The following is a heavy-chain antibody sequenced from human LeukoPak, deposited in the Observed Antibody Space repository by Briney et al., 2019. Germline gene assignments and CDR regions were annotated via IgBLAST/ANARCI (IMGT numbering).Heavy chain of an antibody. CDR2: ISATGYTT. D-gene: IGHD2-2*01. Sequence: PGGSLRLSCAASGFILSTYAMSWVRQAPGKGLEWVSAISATGYTTYYADSVKGRFTISTDNSKSTVYLQMNSLRAEDTAVYYCAKLHEPDPCGWSTSCYPYLAFDIWGQGTMVTVSS. CDR3: AKLHEPDPCGWSTSCYPYLAFDI. V-gene: IGHV3-23*01. J-gene: IGHJ3*02. CDR1: GFILSTYA.